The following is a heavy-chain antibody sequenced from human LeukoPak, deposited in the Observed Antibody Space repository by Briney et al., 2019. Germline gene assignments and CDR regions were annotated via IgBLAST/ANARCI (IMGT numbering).Heavy chain of an antibody. J-gene: IGHJ4*02. CDR2: VSGSGINI. CDR3: AKFPDACTTNCYGIDQYLDY. V-gene: IGHV3-23*01. D-gene: IGHD2-2*01. CDR1: GFTFSSYA. Sequence: PGGSLRLSCAASGFTFSSYAMSWVRQAPGKGLEWVSVVSGSGINIYYADSVKGRFTIARDNSKNTVYLQMNSLRAEDTAVYYCAKFPDACTTNCYGIDQYLDYWGQGTLVTVSS.